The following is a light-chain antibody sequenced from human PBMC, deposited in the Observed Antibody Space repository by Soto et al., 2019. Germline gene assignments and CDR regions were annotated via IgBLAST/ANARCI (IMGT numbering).Light chain of an antibody. CDR2: GAS. CDR3: HHYGSSPGT. Sequence: DIVLTQSPGTLSSSPGESAALSCRASQSVSSSYLAWYQQQKPGQAPRLLIYGASSRATGIPDRFSGSESGTDFTLTISRLEPEDFAVDYCHHYGSSPGTFGGGTKVEVK. V-gene: IGKV3-20*01. CDR1: QSVSSSY. J-gene: IGKJ4*01.